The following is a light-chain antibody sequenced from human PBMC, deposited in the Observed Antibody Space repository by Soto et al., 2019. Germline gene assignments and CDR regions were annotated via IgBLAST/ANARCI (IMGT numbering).Light chain of an antibody. J-gene: IGKJ4*01. CDR1: QSVSSSY. V-gene: IGKV3-20*01. CDR2: GAS. CDR3: QQYGSSPPVT. Sequence: EIVLTQSPGTLSLSPGERATLSCRASQSVSSSYLAWYQQKPGQAPRRLIYGASSRATAIPDRFSGTGSGTDFTLTISRLEPEDFAVYYCQQYGSSPPVTFGGGTKVEIK.